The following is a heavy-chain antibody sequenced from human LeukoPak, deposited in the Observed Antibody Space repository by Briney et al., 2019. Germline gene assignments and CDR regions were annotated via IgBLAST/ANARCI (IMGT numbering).Heavy chain of an antibody. CDR1: GLIFSDHY. CDR3: ARPPYAGSYSIDY. D-gene: IGHD1-26*01. Sequence: GGSLRPSCAVSGLIFSDHYIDWVRQAPGKGLEWVGRSRNKAQSFTIHYAASVKGRFTISRDDSKNSLYLQMDSLKTEDTAVYYCARPPYAGSYSIDYWGQGTMVTVSS. V-gene: IGHV3-72*01. CDR2: SRNKAQSFTI. J-gene: IGHJ4*02.